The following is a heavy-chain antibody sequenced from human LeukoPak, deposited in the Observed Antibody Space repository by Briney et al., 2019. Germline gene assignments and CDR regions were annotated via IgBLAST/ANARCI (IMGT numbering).Heavy chain of an antibody. V-gene: IGHV4-59*01. CDR3: ARFGRGGSYYTLSHNWFDP. CDR1: GGSISSYY. Sequence: SETLSLTCTVFGGSISSYYWSWIRQPPGKGLEWIGYIYYSGSTNYNPSLKSRVTISVDTSKNQFSLKLSSVTAADTAVYYCARFGRGGSYYTLSHNWFDPWGQGTLITVSS. J-gene: IGHJ5*02. CDR2: IYYSGST. D-gene: IGHD1-26*01.